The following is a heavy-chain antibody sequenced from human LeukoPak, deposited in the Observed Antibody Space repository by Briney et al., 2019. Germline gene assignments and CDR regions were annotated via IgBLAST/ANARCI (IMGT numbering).Heavy chain of an antibody. CDR1: GGSISSYY. D-gene: IGHD6-13*01. CDR2: IYTSGST. CDR3: ARYGSSWYLDYFDY. Sequence: SETLSLTCTVSGGSISSYYWSWIRQPAGKGLEWIGRIYTSGSTNYNPSLKSRVTISVDTSKNQFSLKLSSVTAADTAVYYCARYGSSWYLDYFDYWGQGTLVTVSS. J-gene: IGHJ4*02. V-gene: IGHV4-4*07.